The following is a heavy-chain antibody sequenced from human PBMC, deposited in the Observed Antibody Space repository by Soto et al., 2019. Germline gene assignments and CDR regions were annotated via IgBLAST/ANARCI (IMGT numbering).Heavy chain of an antibody. J-gene: IGHJ5*02. CDR3: ARDAVGATDEGWSAP. V-gene: IGHV1-69*08. CDR1: GGTFSSYT. D-gene: IGHD1-26*01. Sequence: QVQLVQSGAEVKKPGSSVKVSCKASGGTFSSYTISWVRQAPGQGLEWMGRIIPILGIANYAQKFQGRVTTTAAKSTRTAYRELSSLRSEDTAVYYGARDAVGATDEGWSAPWGQGTLVTVSS. CDR2: IIPILGIA.